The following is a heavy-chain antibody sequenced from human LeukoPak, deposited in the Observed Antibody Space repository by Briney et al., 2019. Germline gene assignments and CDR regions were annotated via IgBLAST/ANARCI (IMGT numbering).Heavy chain of an antibody. V-gene: IGHV3-7*03. D-gene: IGHD3-10*02. Sequence: GGSLRLSCVASGYTFSHYWMSWVRQTPGKGLEWVASISNGGYPTYYVDSVRGRFTVSRDDARNSLFLQMNGLRADDTAVYYCTRENYVPDSWGQGTLVTVSS. J-gene: IGHJ4*02. CDR2: ISNGGYPT. CDR3: TRENYVPDS. CDR1: GYTFSHYW.